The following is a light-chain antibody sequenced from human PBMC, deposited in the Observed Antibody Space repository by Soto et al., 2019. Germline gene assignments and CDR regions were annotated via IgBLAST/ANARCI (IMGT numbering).Light chain of an antibody. CDR3: QRYNNAPRT. Sequence: DVQMTQSPSSLSASVGDRVTITCRASQGIVNYLAWYQQKPGTVPKLLIYAASTLQSGVPSRFSGSGSGTDFTLTISSLQPEDVATYYCQRYNNAPRTFGQGTKVDIK. J-gene: IGKJ1*01. CDR1: QGIVNY. CDR2: AAS. V-gene: IGKV1-27*01.